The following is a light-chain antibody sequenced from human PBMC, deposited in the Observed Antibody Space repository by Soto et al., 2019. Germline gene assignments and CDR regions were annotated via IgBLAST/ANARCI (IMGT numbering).Light chain of an antibody. J-gene: IGKJ1*01. CDR2: DTS. V-gene: IGKV3-20*01. CDR1: QSLANSF. Sequence: EFVLTQSPGTLSLSPGERATLSCRASQSLANSFIAWYQQKPGQAPRLLIYDTSSRASGIPDRFSGSGSGPDFTLTIRRLEPEDFAVYYCQQYDSTVWTFGQGTKVDIK. CDR3: QQYDSTVWT.